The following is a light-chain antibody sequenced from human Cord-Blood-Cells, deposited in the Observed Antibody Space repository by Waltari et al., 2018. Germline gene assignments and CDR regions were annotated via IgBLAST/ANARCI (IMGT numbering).Light chain of an antibody. J-gene: IGKJ1*01. CDR3: QQSYSTPWT. CDR1: QSISSY. Sequence: DIQMTQSPSSLSASVGDRVTITCRASQSISSYLNWNQQKPGKAPKLLIYAASSLQSGVPSRFSGSGSGKDFTLTCSSLQPEDFATYYCQQSYSTPWTFGPGTKVAIK. V-gene: IGKV1-39*01. CDR2: AAS.